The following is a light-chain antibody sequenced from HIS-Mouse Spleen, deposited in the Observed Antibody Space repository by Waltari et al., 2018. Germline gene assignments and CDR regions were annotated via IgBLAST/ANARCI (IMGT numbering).Light chain of an antibody. CDR2: GAS. J-gene: IGKJ2*01. CDR3: QQYNNWPPYT. V-gene: IGKV3-15*01. CDR1: QRVSSN. Sequence: EIVITQSQATLSVSPGEIATLSCRASQRVSSNLAWYQQKPGQAPRLLIYGASTRATGIPARFSGSGSGTEFTLTISSMQSEDFAVYDCQQYNNWPPYTFGQGTKLEIK.